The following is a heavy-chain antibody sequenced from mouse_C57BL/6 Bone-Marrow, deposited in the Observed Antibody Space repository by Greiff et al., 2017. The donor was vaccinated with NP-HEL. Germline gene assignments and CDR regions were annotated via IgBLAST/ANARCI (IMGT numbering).Heavy chain of an antibody. Sequence: EVHLVESGGGLVKPGGSLKLSCAASGFTFSDYGMHWVRQAPEKGLEWVAYISSGSSSIYYADTVKGRFTISRDNAKNTLCLQMTSLRSADTAMYYCARVYYAVDYWGQGTTLTVSS. CDR3: ARVYYAVDY. CDR2: ISSGSSSI. D-gene: IGHD2-1*01. J-gene: IGHJ2*01. V-gene: IGHV5-17*01. CDR1: GFTFSDYG.